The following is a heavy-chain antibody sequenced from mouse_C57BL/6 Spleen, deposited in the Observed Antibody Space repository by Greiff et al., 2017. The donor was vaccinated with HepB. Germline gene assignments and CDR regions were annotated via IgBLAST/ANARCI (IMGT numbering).Heavy chain of an antibody. Sequence: QVQLQQPGAELVKPGASVKLSCKASGYTFTSYWMQWVKQRPGQGLEWIGEIDPSDSYTNYNQKFKGKATLTVDTSSSTAYMQLSSLTSEDSAVYYCARGVTRRGYYAMDYWGQGTSVTVSS. CDR3: ARGVTRRGYYAMDY. CDR2: IDPSDSYT. CDR1: GYTFTSYW. D-gene: IGHD2-3*01. V-gene: IGHV1-50*01. J-gene: IGHJ4*01.